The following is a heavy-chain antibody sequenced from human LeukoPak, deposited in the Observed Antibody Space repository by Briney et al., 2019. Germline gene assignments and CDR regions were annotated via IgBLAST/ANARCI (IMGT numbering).Heavy chain of an antibody. CDR3: ATSGGFVLPNAITGNLYMDV. J-gene: IGHJ6*01. CDR2: ITSAGGYT. V-gene: IGHV3-21*01. Sequence: GGSLRLSCGASGFTFSDYSKNWVRQASGKGLAWVASITSAGGYTYYADSVKGRFTISRDNAQNSLFLQMNSLRAEDTAVYFCATSGGFVLPNAITGNLYMDVCGAGTSVTVSS. D-gene: IGHD2-2*01. CDR1: GFTFSDYS.